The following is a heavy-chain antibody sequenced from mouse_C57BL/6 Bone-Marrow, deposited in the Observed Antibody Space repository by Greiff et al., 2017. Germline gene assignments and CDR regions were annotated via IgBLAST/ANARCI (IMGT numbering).Heavy chain of an antibody. V-gene: IGHV8-8*01. CDR2: IWWDDDK. D-gene: IGHD2-4*01. CDR1: GFSLSTFGMG. J-gene: IGHJ4*01. Sequence: QVTLKVSGPGILQPSPTLSLTCSFSGFSLSTFGMGVGWIRQPSGKGLEWLAHIWWDDDKYYNPALKSRLTISKDTSKTQVLLNIANVDTADTATYYGARYDYDWYYAMDYWGQGTSVTVSA. CDR3: ARYDYDWYYAMDY.